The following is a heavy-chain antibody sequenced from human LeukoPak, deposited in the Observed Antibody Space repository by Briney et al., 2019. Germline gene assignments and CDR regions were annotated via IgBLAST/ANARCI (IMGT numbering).Heavy chain of an antibody. CDR3: AKRYFYDSRRGAFDV. V-gene: IGHV3-23*01. CDR1: GFTFSSYP. J-gene: IGHJ3*01. CDR2: ITGSGVGT. Sequence: PGGSLRLSCAASGFTFSSYPMSWVRQAPGKGLEWVSSITGSGVGTYYADSVKGRFTISRDNSKNTLYLQMNSLRAGDTAVYYCAKRYFYDSRRGAFDVWGQGTMVTVSS. D-gene: IGHD3-22*01.